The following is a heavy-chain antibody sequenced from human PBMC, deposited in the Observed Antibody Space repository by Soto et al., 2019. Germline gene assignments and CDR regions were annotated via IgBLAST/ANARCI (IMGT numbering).Heavy chain of an antibody. CDR3: ARHPRLRVADFAY. J-gene: IGHJ4*02. CDR2: IYYSGST. CDR1: GGSISSSSYY. Sequence: QLQLQESGPGLVKPSETLSLTCTVSGGSISSSSYYWGWIRQPPGKGLEWIGSIYYSGSTYYNPSLKRRVXXYXDXXNDQFSPKLSSVPTAAPSVNYGARHPRLRVADFAYWGQGTLVTVSS. D-gene: IGHD2-15*01. V-gene: IGHV4-39*01.